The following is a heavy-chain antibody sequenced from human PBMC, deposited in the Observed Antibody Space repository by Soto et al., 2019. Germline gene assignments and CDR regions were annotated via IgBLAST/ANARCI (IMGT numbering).Heavy chain of an antibody. D-gene: IGHD6-6*01. Sequence: GGSLRLSCAASGFTFSSYGMHWVRQAPGKGLEWVAVISYDGSNKYYADSVKGRFTISRDNSKNTLYLQMNSLRAEDTAVYYCAKVPSSSSVFYYYGMDVWGQGTTVTV. CDR1: GFTFSSYG. CDR3: AKVPSSSSVFYYYGMDV. V-gene: IGHV3-30*18. CDR2: ISYDGSNK. J-gene: IGHJ6*02.